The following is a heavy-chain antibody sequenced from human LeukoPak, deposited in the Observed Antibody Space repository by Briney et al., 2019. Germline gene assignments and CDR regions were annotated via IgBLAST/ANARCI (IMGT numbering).Heavy chain of an antibody. CDR1: GGSISSYY. Sequence: SETLSLTCTVSGGSISSYYWSWVRQPPGKGLEWIGFVYYTGSTNYSPSLKSRVTISVDTSKNQFSLKLRSVTAADTAVYYCASMATSYYYYMDVWGKGTTVTVSS. V-gene: IGHV4-59*01. CDR3: ASMATSYYYYMDV. D-gene: IGHD5-12*01. CDR2: VYYTGST. J-gene: IGHJ6*03.